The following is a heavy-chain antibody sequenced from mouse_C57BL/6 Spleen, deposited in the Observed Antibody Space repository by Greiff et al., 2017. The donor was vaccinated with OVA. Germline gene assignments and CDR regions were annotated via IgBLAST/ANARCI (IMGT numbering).Heavy chain of an antibody. D-gene: IGHD1-1*01. J-gene: IGHJ3*01. Sequence: QVQLQQSGAELVRPGASVTLSCKASGYTFTDYEMHWVKQTPVHGLEWIGAIDPETGGTAYNQKFKGKAILAADKSSSTAYMELRSLTSEDSAVYDCTRQAYYYGSRFAYWGQGTLVTVSA. CDR1: GYTFTDYE. V-gene: IGHV1-15*01. CDR3: TRQAYYYGSRFAY. CDR2: IDPETGGT.